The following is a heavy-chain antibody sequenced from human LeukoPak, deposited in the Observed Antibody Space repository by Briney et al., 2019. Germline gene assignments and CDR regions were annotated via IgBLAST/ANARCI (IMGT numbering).Heavy chain of an antibody. D-gene: IGHD6-19*01. V-gene: IGHV3-74*01. Sequence: GGSLRLSCAASGFTFSSYWMHWVRQAPGKGLVWVSRIISDGSSISYADSVKGRFTISRDNAKNTLYLQMNSLRAEDTAVYYCAREDVDIAVAASGAFDIWGQGRMLTVSS. CDR2: IISDGSSI. CDR1: GFTFSSYW. CDR3: AREDVDIAVAASGAFDI. J-gene: IGHJ3*02.